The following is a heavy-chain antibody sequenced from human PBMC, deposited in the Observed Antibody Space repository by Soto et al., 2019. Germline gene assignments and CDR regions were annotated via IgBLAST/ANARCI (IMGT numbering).Heavy chain of an antibody. D-gene: IGHD6-13*01. Sequence: SETLSLTCTVSGGSISSGGYYWSWIRQHPGKGLEWIGYIYYSGSTNYNPSLKSRVTISVDTSKNQFSLKLSSVTAADTAVYYCARERAGHIDYWGQGTLVTVSS. CDR1: GGSISSGGYY. CDR2: IYYSGST. CDR3: ARERAGHIDY. V-gene: IGHV4-61*08. J-gene: IGHJ4*02.